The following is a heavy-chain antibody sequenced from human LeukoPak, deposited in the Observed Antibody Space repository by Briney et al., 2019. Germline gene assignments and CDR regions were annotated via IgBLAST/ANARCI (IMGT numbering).Heavy chain of an antibody. CDR1: GYTFSGYY. V-gene: IGHV1-2*02. Sequence: ASVKVSCKASGYTFSGYYMHWVRQAPGQGLEWMGWINPNSGGTNYAQKFQGRVTMTTDTSTSTAYMELRSLRSDDTAVYYCARDPRYSSGWYGHPPLDYWGQGTLVTVSS. J-gene: IGHJ4*02. D-gene: IGHD6-19*01. CDR3: ARDPRYSSGWYGHPPLDY. CDR2: INPNSGGT.